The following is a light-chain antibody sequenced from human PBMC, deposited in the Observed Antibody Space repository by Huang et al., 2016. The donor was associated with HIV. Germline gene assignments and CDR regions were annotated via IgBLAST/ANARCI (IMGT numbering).Light chain of an antibody. CDR1: QGIGTS. V-gene: IGKV1-NL1*01. J-gene: IGKJ1*01. CDR3: QQYHSLPWT. Sequence: DIQMTQSPSSLSASVGDRVTITCRASQGIGTSLAWYQQKPEKAPRLLLYATSTLESGVPSRVSGSGSGTHYTLTINTLQPEDIASYYCQQYHSLPWTFGQGTKVEIK. CDR2: ATS.